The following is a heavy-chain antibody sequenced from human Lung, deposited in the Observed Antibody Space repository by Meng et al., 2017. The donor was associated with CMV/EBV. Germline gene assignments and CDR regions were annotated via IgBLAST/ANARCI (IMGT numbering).Heavy chain of an antibody. CDR1: GGSISSSNYF. D-gene: IGHD3-10*01. Sequence: SETLSLXXTVSGGSISSSNYFWGWIRQPPGKGLEWIGIIYYTGSTYYNPSLESRVTISVDTSKNQFSLRLTSVTAADTAVYLCASLWFEYEDPVYYFDYWGQGTXVTVSS. CDR2: IYYTGST. V-gene: IGHV4-39*07. J-gene: IGHJ4*02. CDR3: ASLWFEYEDPVYYFDY.